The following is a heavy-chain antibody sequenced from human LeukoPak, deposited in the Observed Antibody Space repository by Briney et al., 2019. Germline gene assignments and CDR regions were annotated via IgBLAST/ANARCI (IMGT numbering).Heavy chain of an antibody. Sequence: SETLSLTCAVYGGSFSGYYWSWIRQPPGKGLEWIGEINHSGSTNYNPSLKSRVTISVDTSKNQLSLKLSSVTAADTAVYYCARFRGNYGDYGRVDYWGQGTLVTVSS. D-gene: IGHD4-17*01. V-gene: IGHV4-34*01. CDR3: ARFRGNYGDYGRVDY. J-gene: IGHJ4*02. CDR1: GGSFSGYY. CDR2: INHSGST.